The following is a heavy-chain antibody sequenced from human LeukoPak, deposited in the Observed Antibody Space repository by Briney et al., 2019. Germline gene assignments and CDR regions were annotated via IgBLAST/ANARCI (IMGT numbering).Heavy chain of an antibody. CDR2: FDPEDGET. D-gene: IGHD3-22*01. CDR3: ATANYDSSGYSYYYYMDV. CDR1: GYTLTELS. V-gene: IGHV1-24*01. Sequence: GASVKVSCKVSGYTLTELSMHWVRQAPGKGLEWMGGFDPEDGETIYAQKFQGRVTMTEDTSTDTAYMELSSLRSEDTAVYYCATANYDSSGYSYYYYMDVWGKGTTVTVSS. J-gene: IGHJ6*03.